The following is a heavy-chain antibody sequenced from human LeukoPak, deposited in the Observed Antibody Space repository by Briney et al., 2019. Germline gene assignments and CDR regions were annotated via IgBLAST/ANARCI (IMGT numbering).Heavy chain of an antibody. D-gene: IGHD5-18*01. CDR2: ISYDGNNE. CDR1: RFTFSSNA. Sequence: AGGSLRLSCAASRFTFSSNAMHWVRQAPGKGLEWVAVISYDGNNEFYADSVKGRFTIPRDNSKNTLYLQMNILRAEDTAVYYCAREGGYSYGNFDYWGQGTLVAVSS. CDR3: AREGGYSYGNFDY. V-gene: IGHV3-30-3*01. J-gene: IGHJ4*02.